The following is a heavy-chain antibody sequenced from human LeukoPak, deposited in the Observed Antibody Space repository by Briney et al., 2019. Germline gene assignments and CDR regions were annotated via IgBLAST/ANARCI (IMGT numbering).Heavy chain of an antibody. CDR1: GFTFSSYA. CDR3: ARDPNGDYIGAFDM. Sequence: GGSLRLPCTASGFTFSSYAMTWVRQTPGKGLEWVSSIRGGGSRTFYADSVKGRFTISRDNSKNTVSLQMNSLRAEDTAVYYCARDPNGDYIGAFDMWGPGTMVTVSS. V-gene: IGHV3-23*01. CDR2: IRGGGSRT. J-gene: IGHJ3*02. D-gene: IGHD4-17*01.